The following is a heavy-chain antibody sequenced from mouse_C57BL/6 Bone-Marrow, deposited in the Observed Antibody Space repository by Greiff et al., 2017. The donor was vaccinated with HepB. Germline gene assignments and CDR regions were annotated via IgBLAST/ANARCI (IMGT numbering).Heavy chain of an antibody. CDR3: AGGYYGSLYAMDY. CDR2: IYPGSGST. D-gene: IGHD1-1*01. J-gene: IGHJ4*01. CDR1: GYTFTSYW. Sequence: QVQLQQPGAELVKPGASVKMSCKASGYTFTSYWITWVKQRPGQGLEWIGDIYPGSGSTNYNEKFKSKATLTVDTSSSTAYMQLSSLTSEDSAVYYCAGGYYGSLYAMDYWGQGTSVTVSS. V-gene: IGHV1-55*01.